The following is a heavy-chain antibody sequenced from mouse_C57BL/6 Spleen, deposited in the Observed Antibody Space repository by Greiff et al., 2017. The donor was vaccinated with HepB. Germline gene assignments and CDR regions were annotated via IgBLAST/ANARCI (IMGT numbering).Heavy chain of an antibody. Sequence: DVQLVESGGGLVKPGGSLKLSCAASGFTFSSYTMSWVRQTPEKRLEWVATISGGGGNTYYPDSVKGRFTISRDNAKNTLYLQMSSLRSEDTALYYCARQDSNSWYFDVWGTGTTVTVSS. CDR2: ISGGGGNT. CDR1: GFTFSSYT. J-gene: IGHJ1*03. CDR3: ARQDSNSWYFDV. D-gene: IGHD2-5*01. V-gene: IGHV5-9*01.